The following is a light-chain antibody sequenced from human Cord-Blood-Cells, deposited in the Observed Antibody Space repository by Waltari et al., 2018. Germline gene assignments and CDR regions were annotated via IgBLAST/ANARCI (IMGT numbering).Light chain of an antibody. CDR1: QDISNY. CDR3: QQYDNLQVT. Sequence: QSPSSLSASVGDRVTITCQASQDISNYLNWYQHKPGKAPKLLIYDASNLETGVPSRFSGSGSGTDFTFTISSLQPEDIATYYCQQYDNLQVTFGPGTKVDIK. J-gene: IGKJ3*01. V-gene: IGKV1-33*01. CDR2: DAS.